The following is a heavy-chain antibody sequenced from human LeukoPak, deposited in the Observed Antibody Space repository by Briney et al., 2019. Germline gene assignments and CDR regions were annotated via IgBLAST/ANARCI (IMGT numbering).Heavy chain of an antibody. J-gene: IGHJ3*01. Sequence: GPSRQSSSKASGSSSTTYWIGWWRRLPEKGLEGMGSIYPADSDTTSSPYFQAQVTVSVEKSFSTVYLKWYRLKASDTPVYYCARVDRADCGGPRCSSGSGALDLWGQGTMVTVSS. D-gene: IGHD2-21*01. V-gene: IGHV5-51*01. CDR3: ARVDRADCGGPRCSSGSGALDL. CDR1: GSSSTTYW. CDR2: IYPADSDT.